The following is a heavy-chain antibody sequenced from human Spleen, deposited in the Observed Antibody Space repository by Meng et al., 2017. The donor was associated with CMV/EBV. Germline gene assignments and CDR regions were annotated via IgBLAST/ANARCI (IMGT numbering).Heavy chain of an antibody. V-gene: IGHV1-2*02. J-gene: IGHJ2*01. CDR3: ARGILNYWYFDL. Sequence: CKASRYSFIGYYVHWVRQAPGQGLEWMGWINPNTGATNYAQKFQGRVTMTRDTSIDTAYMELSSLRSDDTAVYYCARGILNYWYFDLWGRGTLVTVSS. CDR2: INPNTGAT. CDR1: RYSFIGYY.